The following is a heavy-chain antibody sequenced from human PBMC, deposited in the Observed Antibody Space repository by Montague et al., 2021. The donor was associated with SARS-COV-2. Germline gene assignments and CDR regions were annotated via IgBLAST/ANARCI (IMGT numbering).Heavy chain of an antibody. V-gene: IGHV4-59*01. Sequence: SETLSLTCNVSDDSMGGYYWSWIRQPPGKGLEWIGNFDHSGNTKYNPSLKSRATISVDTSKNQFALRLSSVTAADTAVYYCAREFRIELWQTNWYFGLWGRGTLVTVSS. CDR1: DDSMGGYY. D-gene: IGHD3-16*01. CDR3: AREFRIELWQTNWYFGL. CDR2: FDHSGNT. J-gene: IGHJ2*01.